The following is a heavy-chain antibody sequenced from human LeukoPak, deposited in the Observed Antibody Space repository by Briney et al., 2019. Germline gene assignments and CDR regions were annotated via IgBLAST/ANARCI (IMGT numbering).Heavy chain of an antibody. V-gene: IGHV3-21*01. CDR2: ISSSSSYI. D-gene: IGHD6-19*01. J-gene: IGHJ4*02. CDR1: GFTFSSYS. Sequence: GGSLRLSCAASGFTFSSYSMNWVRQAPGKGLEWVSSISSSSSYIYYAGSVKGRFTISRDNAKNSLYLQMNSLRAEDTAVYYCARDRTSSGWYYFDYWGQGTLVTVSS. CDR3: ARDRTSSGWYYFDY.